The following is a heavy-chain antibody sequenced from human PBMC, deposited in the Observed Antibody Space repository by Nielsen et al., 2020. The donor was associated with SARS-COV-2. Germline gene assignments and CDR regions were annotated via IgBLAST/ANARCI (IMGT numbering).Heavy chain of an antibody. J-gene: IGHJ6*02. CDR1: GFTVNRNY. CDR3: ARVPGGVLLWFGNYGMDV. V-gene: IGHV3-53*01. D-gene: IGHD3-10*01. Sequence: GESLKISCAASGFTVNRNYMSWVRQAPGKGLEWVSLMYAGASTFYADSVKGRFTISRHNAENTVYLQMNSLRAEDTALYHCARVPGGVLLWFGNYGMDVWGQGTTVTVSS. CDR2: MYAGAST.